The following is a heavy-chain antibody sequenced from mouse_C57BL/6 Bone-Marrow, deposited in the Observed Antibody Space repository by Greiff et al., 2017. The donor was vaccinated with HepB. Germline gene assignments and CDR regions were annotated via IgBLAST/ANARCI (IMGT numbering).Heavy chain of an antibody. CDR1: GYTFTSYW. J-gene: IGHJ4*01. CDR2: IYPGSGST. V-gene: IGHV1-55*01. D-gene: IGHD1-1*01. CDR3: ARERIYYYGSSPFAMDY. Sequence: QVQLQQPGAELVKPGASVKMSCKASGYTFTSYWITWVKQRPGQGLEWIGDIYPGSGSTNYNEKFKSKATLTVDTSSSTAYMQLSILTSDDSAVYYWARERIYYYGSSPFAMDYWGQGTSVTVSS.